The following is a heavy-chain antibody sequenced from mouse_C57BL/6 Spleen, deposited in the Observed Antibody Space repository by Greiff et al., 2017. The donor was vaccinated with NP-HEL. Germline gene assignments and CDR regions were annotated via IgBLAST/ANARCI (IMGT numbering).Heavy chain of an antibody. CDR3: ARRGNYGNYFDY. V-gene: IGHV1-69*01. CDR2: IDPSDSYT. J-gene: IGHJ2*01. CDR1: GYTFTSYW. Sequence: VQLQQPGAELVMPGASVELSCKASGYTFTSYWMHWVKQRPGQGLEWIGEIDPSDSYTNYNQKFKGKSTLTVDKSSSTAYMQLSSLTSEDSAVYYCARRGNYGNYFDYWGQGTTLTVSS. D-gene: IGHD2-1*01.